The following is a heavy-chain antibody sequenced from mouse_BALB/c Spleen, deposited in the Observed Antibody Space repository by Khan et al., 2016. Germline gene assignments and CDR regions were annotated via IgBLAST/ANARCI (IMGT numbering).Heavy chain of an antibody. CDR1: GFTFSDYG. J-gene: IGHJ4*01. V-gene: IGHV5-15*02. D-gene: IGHD3-3*01. Sequence: EVELVEPGGGLVQPGGSRKLSCAASGFTFSDYGMAWVRQAPGKGPEWVAFISNLAYSNYYADTVTGRFPFSREKAKNTLYLEMSRLRSEDTAIYYCAWEGTRYAMDYWGQGTSVTVSS. CDR2: ISNLAYSN. CDR3: AWEGTRYAMDY.